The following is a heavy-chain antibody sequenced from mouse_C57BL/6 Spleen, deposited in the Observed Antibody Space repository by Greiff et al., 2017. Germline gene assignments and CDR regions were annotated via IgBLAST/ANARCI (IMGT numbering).Heavy chain of an antibody. CDR1: GYAFSSYW. CDR2: IYPGDGDT. D-gene: IGHD1-1*01. Sequence: VQLQQSGAELVKPGASVKISCTASGYAFSSYWMNWVKQRPGKGLEWIGKIYPGDGDTNYTGKFKGKATLTADKSSSTAYMQLSSLTAEDSAVYFCARVGGSSLRGYAMDYWGQGTSGTVSS. CDR3: ARVGGSSLRGYAMDY. J-gene: IGHJ4*01. V-gene: IGHV1-80*01.